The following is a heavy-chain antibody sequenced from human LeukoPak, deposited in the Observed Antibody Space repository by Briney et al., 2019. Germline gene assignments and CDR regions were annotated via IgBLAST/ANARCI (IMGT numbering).Heavy chain of an antibody. CDR2: INWNGCST. CDR3: ARKSAANYYYYMDV. Sequence: GGSLRLSCAASGFTFDDYGMSWVRQAPGKGLEWVSGINWNGCSTGYADSVKGRFTISRDNAKNCLYLQMNSLRAEDTALYYCARKSAANYYYYMDVWGKGTTVTVSS. J-gene: IGHJ6*03. D-gene: IGHD6-13*01. V-gene: IGHV3-20*04. CDR1: GFTFDDYG.